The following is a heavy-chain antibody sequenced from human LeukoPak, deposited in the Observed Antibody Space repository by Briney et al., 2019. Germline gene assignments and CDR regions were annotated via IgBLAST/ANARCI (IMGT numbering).Heavy chain of an antibody. Sequence: GESLKISCKGSGSRFTSYWIGWVRQMPGKGLEWMGIIYPGDSDTRYSPSFQGQVTFSADKSISTAYLQWSSLKASDTAMYYCARPPDYYDSSGYAYWGQGTLVTVSS. D-gene: IGHD3-22*01. CDR2: IYPGDSDT. J-gene: IGHJ4*02. V-gene: IGHV5-51*01. CDR3: ARPPDYYDSSGYAY. CDR1: GSRFTSYW.